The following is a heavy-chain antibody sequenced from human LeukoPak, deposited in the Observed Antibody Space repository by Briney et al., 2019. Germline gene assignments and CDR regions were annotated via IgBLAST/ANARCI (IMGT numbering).Heavy chain of an antibody. CDR1: GYTFTSYG. CDR2: IRAYNGTT. J-gene: IGHJ4*02. CDR3: ARDLYYYYGSGSYLNDY. Sequence: ATVKDSCKASGYTFTSYGITRVRQAHGQALEWTGCIRAYNGTTNSAQKHQGRVTMTTDTSTSTAYMELRSLRSDDTAVYYCARDLYYYYGSGSYLNDYWGQGTLVTVSS. V-gene: IGHV1-18*04. D-gene: IGHD3-10*01.